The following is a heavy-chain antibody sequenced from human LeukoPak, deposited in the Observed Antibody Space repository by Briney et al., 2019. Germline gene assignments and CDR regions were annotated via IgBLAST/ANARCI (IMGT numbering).Heavy chain of an antibody. CDR1: GGSFSGYY. J-gene: IGHJ3*02. V-gene: IGHV4-34*01. Sequence: SETLSLTCAVYGGSFSGYYRSWIRQPPGKGLEWIGEINHSGSTNYNPSLKSRVTISVDTSKNQFSLKLSSVTAADTAVYYCARGADAFDIWGQGTMVTVSS. CDR3: ARGADAFDI. CDR2: INHSGST. D-gene: IGHD3-10*01.